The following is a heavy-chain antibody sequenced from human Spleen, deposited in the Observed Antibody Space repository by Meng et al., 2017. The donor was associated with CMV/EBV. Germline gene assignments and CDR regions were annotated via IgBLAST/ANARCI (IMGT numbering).Heavy chain of an antibody. Sequence: ASVKVSCKASGYTFTGYYMHWVRQAPGQGLEWMGWINPNSGGTNYAQKFQGRVTMTRDTSISTAYMELSRLRSDDTAVYYCARDAMMVVALFDYWGQGTLVTVSS. CDR2: INPNSGGT. CDR3: ARDAMMVVALFDY. CDR1: GYTFTGYY. J-gene: IGHJ4*02. D-gene: IGHD3-22*01. V-gene: IGHV1-2*02.